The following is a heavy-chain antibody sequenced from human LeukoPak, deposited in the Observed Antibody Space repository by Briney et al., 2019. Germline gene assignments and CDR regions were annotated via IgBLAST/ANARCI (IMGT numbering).Heavy chain of an antibody. Sequence: SETLSLTCTVSGDSVSGGSSYWSWIRQPPGKGLEWIGYMYYSESTNYNPSLKSRVTISVDMSKNQFSLKLSSVTAADTAIYYCARSREYYYGMDVWGQGTTVIVSS. J-gene: IGHJ6*02. CDR3: ARSREYYYGMDV. V-gene: IGHV4-61*01. CDR1: GDSVSGGSSY. CDR2: MYYSEST.